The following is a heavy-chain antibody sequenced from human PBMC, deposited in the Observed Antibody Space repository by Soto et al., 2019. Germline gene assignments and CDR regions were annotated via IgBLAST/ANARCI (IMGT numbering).Heavy chain of an antibody. CDR1: GFTFSSYS. D-gene: IGHD2-15*01. Sequence: GGSLRLSCAASGFTFSSYSMNWVRQAPGKGLGWVSYISSSSSTIYYADSVKGRFTISRDNAKNSLYLQMNSLRDEDTAVYYCAREPTGYCSGGSCYIDYWGQGTLVTVSS. CDR3: AREPTGYCSGGSCYIDY. J-gene: IGHJ4*02. CDR2: ISSSSSTI. V-gene: IGHV3-48*02.